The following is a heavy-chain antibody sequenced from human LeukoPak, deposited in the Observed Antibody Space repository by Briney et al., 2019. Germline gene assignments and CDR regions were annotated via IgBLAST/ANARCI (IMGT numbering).Heavy chain of an antibody. J-gene: IGHJ4*02. CDR1: GFTFSNYA. Sequence: GGSLRLCCAASGFTFSNYAMSWVRQAPGKGLEWVSSISGSGGSTYYADSVKGRFTISRDNSKNTLYLQMNTLRAEDTAVYYCAKVKTTVITPIDYWGQGTLVTVSS. V-gene: IGHV3-23*01. CDR2: ISGSGGST. CDR3: AKVKTTVITPIDY. D-gene: IGHD4-23*01.